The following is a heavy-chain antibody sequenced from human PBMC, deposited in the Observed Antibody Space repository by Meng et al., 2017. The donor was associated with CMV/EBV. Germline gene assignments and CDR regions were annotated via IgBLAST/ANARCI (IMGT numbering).Heavy chain of an antibody. CDR3: AKDKGPYYYYYGMDV. CDR1: GFTFDDYA. V-gene: IGHV3-9*01. Sequence: SLKISCAASGFTFDDYAMHWVRQAPGKGLEWVSGISWNSGSIGYADSVKGRFTISRDNAKNSLYLQMNSLRAEDTALYYCAKDKGPYYYYYGMDVWGQGTTVTVSS. CDR2: ISWNSGSI. J-gene: IGHJ6*02.